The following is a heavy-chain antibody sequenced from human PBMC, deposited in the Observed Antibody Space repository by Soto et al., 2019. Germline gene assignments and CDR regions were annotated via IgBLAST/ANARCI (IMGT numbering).Heavy chain of an antibody. Sequence: QVQLVESGGGVVQPGRSLRLSCAASGFTFSSYGMHWVRQAPGKGLEWVAVISYDGSNKYYADSVKGRFTISRDNSKNTLYLQMNSLRAEDTAVYYCAKERELLEGGVNYFDYWGQGTLVTVSS. J-gene: IGHJ4*02. CDR1: GFTFSSYG. CDR2: ISYDGSNK. D-gene: IGHD1-26*01. V-gene: IGHV3-30*18. CDR3: AKERELLEGGVNYFDY.